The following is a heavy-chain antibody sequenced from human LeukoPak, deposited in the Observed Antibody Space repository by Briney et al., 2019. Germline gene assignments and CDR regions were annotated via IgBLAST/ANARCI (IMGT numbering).Heavy chain of an antibody. Sequence: GGSLRLSRAASGFTFDDYAMHWVRQAPGKGLEWVSLINGDGGSTYYADSVKGRFTISRDNSKNSLYLQMNSLRTEDTALYYCANGRSSSWTAPFDYWGQGTLVTVSS. CDR2: INGDGGST. CDR3: ANGRSSSWTAPFDY. V-gene: IGHV3-43*02. D-gene: IGHD6-13*01. CDR1: GFTFDDYA. J-gene: IGHJ4*02.